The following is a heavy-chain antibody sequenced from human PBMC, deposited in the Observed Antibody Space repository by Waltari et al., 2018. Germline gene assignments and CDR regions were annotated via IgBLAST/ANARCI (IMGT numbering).Heavy chain of an antibody. D-gene: IGHD3-10*01. CDR2: INAGNGNT. Sequence: QVQLVQSGTEAKKPGASVRVSCKASGYTFTSYSMHLVRQAPGQRLEWMGWINAGNGNTKYSQKFQDRVTITRDTSANTAYMELSSLRSEDTAVYYCARAHYGSGSYYYRPDDYWGQGTLVTVSS. CDR3: ARAHYGSGSYYYRPDDY. CDR1: GYTFTSYS. J-gene: IGHJ4*02. V-gene: IGHV1-3*01.